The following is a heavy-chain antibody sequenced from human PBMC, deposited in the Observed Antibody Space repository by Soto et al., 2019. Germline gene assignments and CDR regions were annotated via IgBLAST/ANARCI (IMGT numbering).Heavy chain of an antibody. CDR3: ARALSLGGDY. Sequence: EVQLLESGGTLAQPGESLRLSCAASGFIFSDYAMSWVRQAPGKGLEWVSGISGSGDTTSYAASVRGRFTISRDNSKGTLYLEMNTLRAEDTAVYHCARALSLGGDYWGRGTLVTVSS. D-gene: IGHD3-16*01. CDR2: ISGSGDTT. J-gene: IGHJ4*02. V-gene: IGHV3-23*01. CDR1: GFIFSDYA.